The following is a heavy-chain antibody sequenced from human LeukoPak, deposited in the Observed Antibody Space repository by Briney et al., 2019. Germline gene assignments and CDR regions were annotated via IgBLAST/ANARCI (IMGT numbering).Heavy chain of an antibody. CDR1: GFTFSSYW. D-gene: IGHD3-3*01. Sequence: GGSLRLSCAASGFTFSSYWMSWVRQAPGKGLEWVANIKQDGSEKYYVDSVKGRFTISRDNSKNTLYLQMNSLRAEDTAVYYCAKSTICGVGHDAFDIWGQGTMVTVSS. CDR3: AKSTICGVGHDAFDI. J-gene: IGHJ3*02. CDR2: IKQDGSEK. V-gene: IGHV3-7*01.